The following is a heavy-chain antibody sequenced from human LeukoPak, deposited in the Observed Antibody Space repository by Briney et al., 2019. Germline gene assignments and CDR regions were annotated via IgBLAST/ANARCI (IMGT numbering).Heavy chain of an antibody. CDR2: IYYSGST. V-gene: IGHV4-59*12. CDR3: AIGDWYDTSFDI. Sequence: SETLSLTCTVSGGSISSYYWSWIRQPPGKGLEWIGYIYYSGSTNYNPSLKSRVTISVDKSKNQFSLKLSSVTAADTAVYYCAIGDWYDTSFDIWGQGTMVTVSS. D-gene: IGHD3-22*01. J-gene: IGHJ3*02. CDR1: GGSISSYY.